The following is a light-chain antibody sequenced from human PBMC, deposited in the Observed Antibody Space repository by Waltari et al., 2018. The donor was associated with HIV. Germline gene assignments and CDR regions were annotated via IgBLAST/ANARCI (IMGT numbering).Light chain of an antibody. V-gene: IGKV3-15*01. CDR1: QSVSSN. CDR3: QQYNKWPGT. CDR2: GAS. J-gene: IGKJ1*01. Sequence: EIVMTQYPAILSVSQEERATLSCRASQSVSSNLAWYQQKPGQAPRLLIYGASTRATGIPARFSGSGSGTEFTLTISSLQSEDFAVYYCQQYNKWPGTFGQGTKVEIK.